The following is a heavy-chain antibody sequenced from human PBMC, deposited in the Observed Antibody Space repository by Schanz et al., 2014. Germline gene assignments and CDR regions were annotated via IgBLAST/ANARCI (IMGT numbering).Heavy chain of an antibody. Sequence: QVQLVESGGGVVQPGRSLSLSCAASGFIFSSYGMHWVRQAPGKGLEWVAIISLDGSNQYYADSVKGRFTISRDNSKNTLYLQMNSLRAEDTAVYYCARPIYDLWSGSFDYWGQGTLVTVSS. CDR1: GFIFSSYG. V-gene: IGHV3-33*05. CDR2: ISLDGSNQ. J-gene: IGHJ4*02. D-gene: IGHD3-3*01. CDR3: ARPIYDLWSGSFDY.